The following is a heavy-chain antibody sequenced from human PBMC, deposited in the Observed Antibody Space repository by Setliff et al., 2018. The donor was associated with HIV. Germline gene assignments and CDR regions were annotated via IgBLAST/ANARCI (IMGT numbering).Heavy chain of an antibody. CDR2: INHSGST. Sequence: SETLSLTCAVYGGSFSGYYGRWIRQSPGKGMEWMGEINHSGSTNYNPSLKSRVTISVDTSMDQFSLKLNSVTAADTAVYYCAAASSWDPLLDYWGQGTLVTVSS. V-gene: IGHV4-34*01. D-gene: IGHD6-13*01. CDR3: AAASSWDPLLDY. CDR1: GGSFSGYY. J-gene: IGHJ4*02.